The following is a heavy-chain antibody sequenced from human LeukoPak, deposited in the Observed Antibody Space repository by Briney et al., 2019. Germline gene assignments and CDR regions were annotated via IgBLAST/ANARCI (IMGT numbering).Heavy chain of an antibody. V-gene: IGHV3-21*01. CDR1: GFTFSSYS. D-gene: IGHD3-22*01. Sequence: GGSLRLSCAASGFTFSSYSMNWVRQAPGGGLGWVSSFSTSSSYIYYADSVKGRFIISRDNAKNSLYLQMNSLRVEDTAVYFCARGVQDYYDSSGYLDYWGQGTLVTVSS. CDR3: ARGVQDYYDSSGYLDY. CDR2: FSTSSSYI. J-gene: IGHJ4*02.